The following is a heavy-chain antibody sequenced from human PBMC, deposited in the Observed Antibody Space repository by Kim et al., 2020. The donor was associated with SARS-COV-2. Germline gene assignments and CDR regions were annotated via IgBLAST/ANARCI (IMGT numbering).Heavy chain of an antibody. V-gene: IGHV3-23*01. J-gene: IGHJ4*02. Sequence: GSLRLSCAASGFTFSSNAMSWVRQAPGKGLEWVSAISDSSGTKLYADSVNGRFTISRDNSKNMLYLQMDSLRAEDTAVYHCAKSYCSGRSCYRFYDSWGQGTLVTVSS. CDR3: AKSYCSGRSCYRFYDS. CDR1: GFTFSSNA. D-gene: IGHD2-15*01. CDR2: ISDSSGTK.